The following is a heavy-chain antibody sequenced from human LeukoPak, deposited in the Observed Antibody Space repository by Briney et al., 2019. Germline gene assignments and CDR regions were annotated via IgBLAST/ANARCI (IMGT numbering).Heavy chain of an antibody. CDR3: MKDRQARGSSGYYGGVNFDF. Sequence: GGSLRLACAASGFFFSNYGMTWVRQAPGEGLEWVSGISGSGGSTSYADSVKGRFTIARDNSKNTLYLQMNSLRAEDTAVYYCMKDRQARGSSGYYGGVNFDFWGQGTLVTVSS. J-gene: IGHJ4*02. D-gene: IGHD3-22*01. V-gene: IGHV3-23*01. CDR1: GFFFSNYG. CDR2: ISGSGGST.